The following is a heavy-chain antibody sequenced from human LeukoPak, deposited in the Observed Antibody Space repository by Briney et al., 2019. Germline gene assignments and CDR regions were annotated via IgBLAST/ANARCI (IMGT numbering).Heavy chain of an antibody. Sequence: GGSLRLSCAASEFTFSTYAMSWVRQARGKGLEWVSTFSTDSGATIYADSVKGRLTISRDNSKNTLYLQLNSLRPEDTAVYYCAGRGPAAYIWGLGTMVTVSS. CDR3: AGRGPAAYI. CDR2: FSTDSGAT. CDR1: EFTFSTYA. J-gene: IGHJ3*02. V-gene: IGHV3-23*01. D-gene: IGHD2-2*01.